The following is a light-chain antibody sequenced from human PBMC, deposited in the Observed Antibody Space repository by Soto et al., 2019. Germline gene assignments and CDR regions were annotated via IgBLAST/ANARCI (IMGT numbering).Light chain of an antibody. CDR2: YVD. CDR1: SRDVGAYDY. V-gene: IGLV2-14*03. Sequence: LTQPASVSGSPGQSITISCTGTSRDVGAYDYVSWYLQYPDKAPQLLIYYVDHRPSGVSSRFSGSKSGNTASLTISGLQAEDEGDYYWCSYADGSIYFFGTRTMVTVL. CDR3: CSYADGSIYF. J-gene: IGLJ1*01.